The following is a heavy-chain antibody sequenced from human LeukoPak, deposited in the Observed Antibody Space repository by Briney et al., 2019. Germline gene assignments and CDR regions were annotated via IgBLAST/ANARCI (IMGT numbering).Heavy chain of an antibody. Sequence: GESLKISCKASGYNFPAYWIAWVRQMPGKGLEWMGIIYPDDSNTIYGPSFQGQVTISADKSINTAYLEWSSLKASDTAIYYCARQGAAGKYYYYYMDVWGKGTTVTVSS. J-gene: IGHJ6*03. CDR2: IYPDDSNT. D-gene: IGHD6-13*01. CDR3: ARQGAAGKYYYYYMDV. V-gene: IGHV5-51*01. CDR1: GYNFPAYW.